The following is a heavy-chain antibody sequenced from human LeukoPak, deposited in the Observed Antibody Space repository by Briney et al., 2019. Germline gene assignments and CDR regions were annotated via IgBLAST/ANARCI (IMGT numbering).Heavy chain of an antibody. CDR2: IYTSGST. Sequence: AQTLSLTCTVGTGSISSNYSSWVRHPAGKGLEWVGRIYTSGSTNYNPSLKSRVTMSVDTSKNQFSLKLSAVTAADTAVYYCARGGYCGGDCYPYYFHYWGRGTLVSVSS. J-gene: IGHJ4*02. V-gene: IGHV4-4*07. CDR3: ARGGYCGGDCYPYYFHY. D-gene: IGHD2-21*02. CDR1: TGSISSNY.